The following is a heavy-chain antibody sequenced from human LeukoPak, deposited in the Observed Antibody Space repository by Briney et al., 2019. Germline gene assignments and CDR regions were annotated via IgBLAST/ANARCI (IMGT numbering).Heavy chain of an antibody. CDR2: INPNSGGT. CDR3: ARDERSSGPLFDY. CDR1: GYTFTGYY. J-gene: IGHJ4*02. D-gene: IGHD6-19*01. Sequence: ASVKVSCKASGYTFTGYYMHWVRQAPGQGLEWMGWINPNSGGTNYAQKFQGRVTMTRDTSISTAHMELSRLRSDDTAVYYCARDERSSGPLFDYWGQGTLVTVSS. V-gene: IGHV1-2*02.